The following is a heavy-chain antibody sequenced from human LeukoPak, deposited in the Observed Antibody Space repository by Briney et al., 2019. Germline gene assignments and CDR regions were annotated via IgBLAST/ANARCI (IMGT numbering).Heavy chain of an antibody. CDR2: IYSGGST. Sequence: PGGSLRLSCAASGITVSTTYMNWVRQAPGKGLEWVSVIYSGGSTYYADSVKGRFTISRDNSKNTLYLQMNSLRAEDTAVYYCAKDGPGRRITIFGVVDDYWGQGTLVTVSS. D-gene: IGHD3-3*01. V-gene: IGHV3-53*01. CDR1: GITVSTTY. CDR3: AKDGPGRRITIFGVVDDY. J-gene: IGHJ4*02.